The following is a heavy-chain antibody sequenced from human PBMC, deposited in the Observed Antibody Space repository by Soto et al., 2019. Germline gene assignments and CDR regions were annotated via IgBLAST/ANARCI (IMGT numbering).Heavy chain of an antibody. CDR3: ARGATIFGVAAYSYYEMEV. J-gene: IGHJ6*02. CDR2: VYQSQYA. Sequence: QLQLQESGSGQVKPSQTLSLTCVVSGGSVTSGGHSWSWIRQAPGKGLEWVGSVYQSQYAYYNPSLRSRVAISLDRSNNQVSLRMTSVTAADTAIYYCARGATIFGVAAYSYYEMEVWGQGTTVTVSS. D-gene: IGHD3-3*01. V-gene: IGHV4-30-2*01. CDR1: GGSVTSGGHS.